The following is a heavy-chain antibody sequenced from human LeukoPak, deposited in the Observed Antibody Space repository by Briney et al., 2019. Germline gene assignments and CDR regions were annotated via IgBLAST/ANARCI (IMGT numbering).Heavy chain of an antibody. D-gene: IGHD5-24*01. CDR2: INPNSGGT. CDR3: ARVVLGGYNTHNWFDP. J-gene: IGHJ5*02. Sequence: ASVKVSCKASGYTFTGYYMHWVRQAPGQGLERMGRINPNSGGTNYAQKFQGRVTMTRDTSISTTYMELSRLRSDDTAVYYCARVVLGGYNTHNWFDPWGQGTLVTVSS. V-gene: IGHV1-2*06. CDR1: GYTFTGYY.